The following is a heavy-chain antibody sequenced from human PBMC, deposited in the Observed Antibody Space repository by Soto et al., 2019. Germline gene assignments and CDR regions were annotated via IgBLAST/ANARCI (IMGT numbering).Heavy chain of an antibody. CDR1: GFTFSSYA. Sequence: GGSLRLSCAASGFTFSSYAMHWVRQAPGKGLEWVAVISYDGSNKYYADSVKGRFTISRDNSKNTLYLQMNSLRAEDTAVYYCAKGRGYCTSTSCYVGSDYWGQGTLVTVSS. D-gene: IGHD2-2*01. J-gene: IGHJ4*02. CDR2: ISYDGSNK. CDR3: AKGRGYCTSTSCYVGSDY. V-gene: IGHV3-30-3*01.